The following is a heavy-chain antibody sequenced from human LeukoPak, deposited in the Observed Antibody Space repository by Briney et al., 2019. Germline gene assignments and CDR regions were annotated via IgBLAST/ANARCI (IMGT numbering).Heavy chain of an antibody. CDR3: ARDRYYYGSGSYYFWEDY. J-gene: IGHJ4*02. CDR2: ISAYNGNT. V-gene: IGHV1-18*04. D-gene: IGHD3-10*01. CDR1: GYTFTSYG. Sequence: ASVKVSCKASGYTFTSYGISWVRQAPGQGLEWMGWISAYNGNTNYAQKLQGRVTMTTDTSTSTAYMELRSLRSDDTAVYYCARDRYYYGSGSYYFWEDYWGQGTLVTVSS.